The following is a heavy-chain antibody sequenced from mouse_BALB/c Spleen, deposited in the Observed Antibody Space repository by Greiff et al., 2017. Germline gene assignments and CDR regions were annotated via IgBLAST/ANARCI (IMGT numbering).Heavy chain of an antibody. CDR1: GFTFSSYG. J-gene: IGHJ2*01. CDR2: INSNGGST. CDR3: ARDASYYRYDVLDY. Sequence: EVQLVESGGGLVQPGGSLKLSCAASGFTFSSYGMSWVRQTPDKRLELVATINSNGGSTYYPDSVKGRFTISRDNAKNTLYLQMSSLKSEDTAMYYCARDASYYRYDVLDYWGQGTTLTVSS. D-gene: IGHD2-14*01. V-gene: IGHV5-6-3*01.